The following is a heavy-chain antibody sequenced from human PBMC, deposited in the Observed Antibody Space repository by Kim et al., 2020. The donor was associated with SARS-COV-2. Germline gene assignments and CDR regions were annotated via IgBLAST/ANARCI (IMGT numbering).Heavy chain of an antibody. V-gene: IGHV3-30*18. D-gene: IGHD3-16*01. Sequence: GGSLRLSCAASGFTFSSSGMHWVRQAPGKGLEWVAVISYDGSNKYYADSVKGRFTISRDNSKNSLYLQMNNLRTEDTAVYYCANGRLVGGYYYGMNVWGQGTTVTVSS. J-gene: IGHJ6*01. CDR2: ISYDGSNK. CDR1: GFTFSSSG. CDR3: ANGRLVGGYYYGMNV.